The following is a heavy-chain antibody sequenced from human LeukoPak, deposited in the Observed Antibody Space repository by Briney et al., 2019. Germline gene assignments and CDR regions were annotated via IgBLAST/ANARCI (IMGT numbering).Heavy chain of an antibody. Sequence: GGSLRLSCVASGFTFSDSVMSWVRQAPGKGLEWVSSVSSSSTYISYADSVKGRFTISRDNAKNSLYLQMSSLRTEDTAVYWCARGPHYYDGSGHSYFDFWGQGILVIVSS. V-gene: IGHV3-21*01. CDR3: ARGPHYYDGSGHSYFDF. CDR2: VSSSSTYI. D-gene: IGHD3-22*01. J-gene: IGHJ4*02. CDR1: GFTFSDSV.